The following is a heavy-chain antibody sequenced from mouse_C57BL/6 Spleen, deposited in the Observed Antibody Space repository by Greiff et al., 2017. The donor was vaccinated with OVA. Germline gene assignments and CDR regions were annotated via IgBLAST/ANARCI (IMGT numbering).Heavy chain of an antibody. CDR1: GYTFTSYD. V-gene: IGHV1-85*01. Sequence: QGQLQQSGPELVKPGASVKLSCKASGYTFTSYDINWVKQRPGQGLEWIGWIYPRDGSTKYNEKFKGKATLTVDTSSSTAYMELHSLTSEDSAVYFCARYGYYGSSPHYYAMDYWGQGTSVTVSS. CDR2: IYPRDGST. CDR3: ARYGYYGSSPHYYAMDY. J-gene: IGHJ4*01. D-gene: IGHD1-1*01.